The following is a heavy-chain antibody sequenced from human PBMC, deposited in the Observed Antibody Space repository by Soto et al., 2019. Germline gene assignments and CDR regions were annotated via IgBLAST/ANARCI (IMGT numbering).Heavy chain of an antibody. J-gene: IGHJ4*02. V-gene: IGHV3-23*01. D-gene: IGHD6-13*01. CDR3: AKDLSSSWYPQY. CDR2: ISGSGNTT. CDR1: GFTFSSYA. Sequence: EVQLLESGGGLVQPGGSLRLSCAASGFTFSSYAMTWVRRAPGKGLEWVSAISGSGNTTYYADSVKGRFTISRDSSKNTLYLQMNSLRAEDTAVYFCAKDLSSSWYPQYWGQGTLVTLSS.